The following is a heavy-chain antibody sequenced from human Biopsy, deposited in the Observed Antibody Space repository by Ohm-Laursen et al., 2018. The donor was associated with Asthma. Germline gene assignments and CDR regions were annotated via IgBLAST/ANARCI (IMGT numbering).Heavy chain of an antibody. D-gene: IGHD3-9*01. CDR2: INPSGGST. J-gene: IGHJ3*02. Sequence: ASVKVSCKASGYTFTSYYMHWVRQAPGQGLEWMGIINPSGGSTSYAQKFQGRVTMTRDTSTSTVYMELSSLRSEDTAVYYCARTYFDFLTGQVHDAFAMWGQGTMVTVSS. V-gene: IGHV1-46*01. CDR3: ARTYFDFLTGQVHDAFAM. CDR1: GYTFTSYY.